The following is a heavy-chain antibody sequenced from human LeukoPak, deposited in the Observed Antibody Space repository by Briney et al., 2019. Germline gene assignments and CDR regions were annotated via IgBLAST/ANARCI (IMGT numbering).Heavy chain of an antibody. CDR3: ARSAPSVEIGGWFDP. V-gene: IGHV4-59*12. CDR1: GGSISSYY. CDR2: IYYSGST. Sequence: SETLSLTCTVSGGSISSYYWSWIRQPPGKGLEWIGYIYYSGSTTYNPSLKSRVTISVDTSKNQFSLKLSSVTAADTAVYYCARSAPSVEIGGWFDPWGQGTLVTVSS. J-gene: IGHJ5*02.